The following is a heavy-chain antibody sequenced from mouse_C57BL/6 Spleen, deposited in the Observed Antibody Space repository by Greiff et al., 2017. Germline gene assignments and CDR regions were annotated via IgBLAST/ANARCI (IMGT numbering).Heavy chain of an antibody. D-gene: IGHD1-1*02. CDR2: SRNKANDYTT. CDR1: GFTFSDFY. CDR3: ARDAWWGYFDV. Sequence: EVMLVESGGGLVQSGRSLRLSCATSGFTFSDFYMEWVRQAPGKGLEWIAASRNKANDYTTEYSASVKGRFIVSRDTSQSILYLQMNALRAEDTAIYYCARDAWWGYFDVWGTGTTVTVSS. V-gene: IGHV7-1*01. J-gene: IGHJ1*03.